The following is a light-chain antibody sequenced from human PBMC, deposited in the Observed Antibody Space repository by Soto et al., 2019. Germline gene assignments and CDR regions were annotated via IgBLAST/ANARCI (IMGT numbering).Light chain of an antibody. Sequence: EIVLTHSPATLSLSPGERATLSFSSSQSVSSSYLAWYQQKPGQAPRLLIYGASSRATGIPDRFSGSGSGTDFTLTISRLEPEDFAVYYCQQYGSSPLTFGGGTKVDI. CDR3: QQYGSSPLT. V-gene: IGKV3-20*01. J-gene: IGKJ4*01. CDR1: QSVSSSY. CDR2: GAS.